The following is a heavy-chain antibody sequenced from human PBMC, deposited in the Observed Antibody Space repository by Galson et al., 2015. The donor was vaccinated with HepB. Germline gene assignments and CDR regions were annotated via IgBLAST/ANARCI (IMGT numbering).Heavy chain of an antibody. D-gene: IGHD6-25*01. CDR1: GFTFSSYW. V-gene: IGHV3-7*03. Sequence: SLRLSCAASGFTFSSYWMSWVRQAPGKGLEWVANIKQDGSEKYYVDSVKGRFTISRDNAKNSLYLQMNSLRAEDTAVYYCARVAPAIDHTRVDIDYWGQGTLVTVSS. CDR2: IKQDGSEK. J-gene: IGHJ4*02. CDR3: ARVAPAIDHTRVDIDY.